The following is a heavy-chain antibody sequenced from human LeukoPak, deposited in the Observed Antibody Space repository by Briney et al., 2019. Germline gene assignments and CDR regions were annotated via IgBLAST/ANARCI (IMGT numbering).Heavy chain of an antibody. CDR3: ARNFCSGGRCSHGLDV. CDR1: GDSVSSNSAA. CDR2: TYYTSKWYN. D-gene: IGHD2-15*01. V-gene: IGHV6-1*01. Sequence: SQTLSLTCGISGDSVSSNSAAWNWIRQSPSRGLEWLGSTYYTSKWYNDYAVSVKSRIAINPDTSKNQFSLQLNSVTPEDTAVYYCARNFCSGGRCSHGLDVWGQGTTVTVSS. J-gene: IGHJ6*02.